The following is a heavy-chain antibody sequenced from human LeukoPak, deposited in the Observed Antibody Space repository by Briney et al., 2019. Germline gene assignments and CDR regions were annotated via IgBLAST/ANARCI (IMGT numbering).Heavy chain of an antibody. J-gene: IGHJ4*02. CDR2: INSDGSST. CDR1: GFTFSSYW. D-gene: IGHD2-21*02. CDR3: ARRQVDCGGDCYRAAFDY. Sequence: GGSLRLSCAASGFTFSSYWMHWVRQAPGKGLVWVSRINSDGSSTSYADSVKGRFTISRDNAKNTLYLQMNSLRAEDTAVYYCARRQVDCGGDCYRAAFDYWGQGTLVTVSS. V-gene: IGHV3-74*01.